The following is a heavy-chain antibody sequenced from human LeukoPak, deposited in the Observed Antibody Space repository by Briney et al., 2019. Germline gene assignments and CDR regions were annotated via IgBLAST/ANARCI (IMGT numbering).Heavy chain of an antibody. Sequence: GGSLSLSCAASGFTFNSYAMYWVRQAPGKGLEWISGIFGSGGSPHYADSVKDRFTISRDNSQEIVYLQLDSLRVEDTALYYCGKTTVGYSSGRYPGWPVDYWGQGALVTVSS. J-gene: IGHJ4*02. V-gene: IGHV3-23*01. CDR3: GKTTVGYSSGRYPGWPVDY. D-gene: IGHD2-15*01. CDR1: GFTFNSYA. CDR2: IFGSGGSP.